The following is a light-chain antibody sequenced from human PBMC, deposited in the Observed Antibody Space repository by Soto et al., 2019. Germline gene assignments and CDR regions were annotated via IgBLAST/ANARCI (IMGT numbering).Light chain of an antibody. Sequence: QSALTQPASVSGSPGQSITISCTGTSSDVGGYNYVSWYQQHPGKAPKLMIYEVSNRPSGVSNRFSGSKSGNTASLTISGRQAEDEADDYFSSYTSSSTLEVFGGGTKLTVL. J-gene: IGLJ2*01. V-gene: IGLV2-14*01. CDR2: EVS. CDR1: SSDVGGYNY. CDR3: SSYTSSSTLEV.